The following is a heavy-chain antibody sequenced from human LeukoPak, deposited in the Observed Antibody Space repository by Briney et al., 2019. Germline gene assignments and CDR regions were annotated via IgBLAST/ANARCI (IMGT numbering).Heavy chain of an antibody. CDR3: AREGYSYGLPLDY. J-gene: IGHJ4*02. D-gene: IGHD5-18*01. V-gene: IGHV4-39*07. CDR2: IYYSGST. CDR1: GGSISSSSYY. Sequence: SETLSLTCTVSGGSISSSSYYWGWIRQPPGKGLEWIGSIYYSGSTYYNPSLKSRVTISVDTSKNQFSLKLSSVTAADTAVYYCAREGYSYGLPLDYWGQGTLVTVSS.